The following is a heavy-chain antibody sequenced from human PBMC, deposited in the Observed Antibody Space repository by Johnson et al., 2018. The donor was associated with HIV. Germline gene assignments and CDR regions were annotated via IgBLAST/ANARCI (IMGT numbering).Heavy chain of an antibody. J-gene: IGHJ3*02. Sequence: VQPGRSLRLSCAVSGFKFSDFYMTWIRQVPGKGLECVAYISSSGAGIYYADSVKCRFTISRDNAKNSLYLQMNSLRAEDTAVYYCASQMIALDAFDIWGQGTMVTVSS. D-gene: IGHD3-22*01. CDR3: ASQMIALDAFDI. CDR1: GFKFSDFY. CDR2: ISSSGAGI. V-gene: IGHV3-11*04.